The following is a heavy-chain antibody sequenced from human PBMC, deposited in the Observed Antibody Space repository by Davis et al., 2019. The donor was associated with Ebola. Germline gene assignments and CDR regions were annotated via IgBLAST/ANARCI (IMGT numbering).Heavy chain of an antibody. Sequence: AASVKVSCKASGYTFTGYYMHWVRQAPGQGLEWMGWINPNSGGTNYAQKFQGWVTMTRDTSISTAYMELSRLRSEDTAVYYCARGRMVGDRWGLHYWGQGTLVTVSS. CDR1: GYTFTGYY. CDR3: ARGRMVGDRWGLHY. D-gene: IGHD2-8*01. V-gene: IGHV1-2*04. J-gene: IGHJ4*02. CDR2: INPNSGGT.